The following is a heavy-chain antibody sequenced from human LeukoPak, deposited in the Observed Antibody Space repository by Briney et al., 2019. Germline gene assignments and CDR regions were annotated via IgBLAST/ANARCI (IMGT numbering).Heavy chain of an antibody. CDR3: ARWGNFGYGSTLFDY. V-gene: IGHV4-31*03. CDR1: GGSISSGGYY. Sequence: PSQTLSLTCTVSGGSISSGGYYWSWIRQHPGKGLEWIGYIYYSGSTYYNPSLKSRVTISVDTSKNQFSLKLSSVTAADTAVYYCARWGNFGYGSTLFDYWGQGTLVTVSS. D-gene: IGHD3-10*01. J-gene: IGHJ4*02. CDR2: IYYSGST.